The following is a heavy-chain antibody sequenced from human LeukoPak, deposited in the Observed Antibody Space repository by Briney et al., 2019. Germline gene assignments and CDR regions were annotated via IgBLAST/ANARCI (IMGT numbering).Heavy chain of an antibody. Sequence: SQTLSLTCTVSGDSISSGGYYWSWIRQHPGKGLEWIGYIYYSGSTYYNPSLKSRVTISVDTSKNQFSLKLSSVTAADTAVYYCASCIKVSRSFDSWGQGTLITVSS. J-gene: IGHJ4*02. CDR3: ASCIKVSRSFDS. CDR1: GDSISSGGYY. V-gene: IGHV4-31*03. D-gene: IGHD1-14*01. CDR2: IYYSGST.